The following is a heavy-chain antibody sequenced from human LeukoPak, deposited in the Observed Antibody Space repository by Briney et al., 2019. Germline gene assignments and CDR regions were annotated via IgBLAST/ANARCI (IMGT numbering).Heavy chain of an antibody. CDR3: ARAQSPPLTDIYPHHEDMDV. J-gene: IGHJ6*02. CDR2: INTNTGNP. CDR1: GYTFTSYA. Sequence: ASVKVSCKASGYTFTSYAMNWVRQAPGQGLEWMGWINTNTGNPTYAQGFTGRFVFSLDTSVSTAYLQISSLKAEDTAVYYCARAQSPPLTDIYPHHEDMDVWGQGTTVTVSS. V-gene: IGHV7-4-1*02. D-gene: IGHD2-15*01.